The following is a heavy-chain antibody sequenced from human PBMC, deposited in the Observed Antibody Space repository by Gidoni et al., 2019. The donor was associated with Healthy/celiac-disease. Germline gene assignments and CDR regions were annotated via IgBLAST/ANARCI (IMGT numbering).Heavy chain of an antibody. CDR2: ISGSGGST. D-gene: IGHD2-2*01. CDR3: AKQTTWVPAAIFDY. V-gene: IGHV3-23*01. Sequence: EVQLLESGGGLVHPGGYLRLSCAASGFTFSSYAMSWVRQAPGKGLEWVSAISGSGGSTYYADSVKGRFTISRDNSKNTLYLQMNSLRAEDTAVYYCAKQTTWVPAAIFDYWGQGTLVTVSS. CDR1: GFTFSSYA. J-gene: IGHJ4*02.